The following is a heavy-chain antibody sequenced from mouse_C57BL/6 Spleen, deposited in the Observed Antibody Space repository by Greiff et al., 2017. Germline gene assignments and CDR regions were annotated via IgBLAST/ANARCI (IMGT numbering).Heavy chain of an antibody. CDR2: IRSKSNNYAT. Sequence: EVKLVESGGGLVQPKGSLKLSCAASGFSFNTYAMNWVRQAPGKGLEWVARIRSKSNNYATYYADSVKDRFTISRAASESMLYLQMNNLKAEDTDMYYCVQDYDAWFAYWGQGTLVTVSA. CDR3: VQDYDAWFAY. V-gene: IGHV10-1*01. J-gene: IGHJ3*01. CDR1: GFSFNTYA. D-gene: IGHD2-4*01.